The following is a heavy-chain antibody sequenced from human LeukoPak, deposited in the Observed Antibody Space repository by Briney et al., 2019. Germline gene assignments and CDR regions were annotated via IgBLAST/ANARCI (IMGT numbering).Heavy chain of an antibody. V-gene: IGHV4-59*05. CDR2: IYYSGVT. CDR3: ARLGLSTLTTGYFDF. CDR1: GGSISSYY. Sequence: SETLSLTCTVSGGSISSYYWSWIRQPAGKGLEWIGTIYYSGVTFYNPSLKSRLTISVDTSNNQFSLRLNSVTAADTAVYYCARLGLSTLTTGYFDFWGQGNLVTVSS. D-gene: IGHD4-17*01. J-gene: IGHJ4*02.